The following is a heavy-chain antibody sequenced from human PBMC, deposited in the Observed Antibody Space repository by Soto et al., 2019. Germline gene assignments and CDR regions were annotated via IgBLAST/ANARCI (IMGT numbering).Heavy chain of an antibody. CDR3: ARDRGYDILTGYYTLQVFDY. CDR1: AYTFTIYC. D-gene: IGHD3-9*01. J-gene: IGHJ4*02. Sequence: ASVKLSCKASAYTFTIYCISWVRQAPGQGLEWMGWISAYNGNTNYAQKLQGRVTMTTDTSTSTAYMELRSLRSDDTAVYYCARDRGYDILTGYYTLQVFDYWGQGTLVTVSS. V-gene: IGHV1-18*01. CDR2: ISAYNGNT.